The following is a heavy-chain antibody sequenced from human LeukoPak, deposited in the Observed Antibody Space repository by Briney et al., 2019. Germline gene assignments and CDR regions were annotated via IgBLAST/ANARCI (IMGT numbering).Heavy chain of an antibody. CDR3: ARDRPDCSSTSCYYYYYYGMDV. Sequence: ASVKVSCKASGYTFTSYGISWVRQAPGQGLEWMGWISAYNGNTNYAQKLQGRVTMTTDTSTSTAYMELRSLRSDDTAVYYCARDRPDCSSTSCYYYYYYGMDVWGQGTTVTVSS. CDR1: GYTFTSYG. D-gene: IGHD2-2*01. J-gene: IGHJ6*02. V-gene: IGHV1-18*01. CDR2: ISAYNGNT.